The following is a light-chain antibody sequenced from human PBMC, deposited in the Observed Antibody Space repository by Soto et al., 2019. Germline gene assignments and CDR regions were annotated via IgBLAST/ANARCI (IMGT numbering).Light chain of an antibody. CDR2: DAS. J-gene: IGKJ4*01. CDR3: QQRSNR. V-gene: IGKV3-11*01. CDR1: QSVSRS. Sequence: EIVLTQSPATLSLSPGDRAVLSCRASQSVSRSLTWYQHKPGQAPRLLIYDASTRATGIPRGFSGSGSGTDFTLTISSLEPEDFAVYYCQQRSNRFGGGTKVDIK.